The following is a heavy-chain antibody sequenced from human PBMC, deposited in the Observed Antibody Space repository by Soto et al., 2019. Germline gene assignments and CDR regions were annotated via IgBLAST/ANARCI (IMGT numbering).Heavy chain of an antibody. V-gene: IGHV3-74*01. CDR3: SRGPRYSAIDV. CDR2: VNSDGRTT. J-gene: IGHJ6*02. Sequence: GGSLRLSCAASGFTFSNYWMYWVRQAPGKGLVWVSRVNSDGRTTNYADSVKGRFSISRDNARNTLYLQMNSLRTEDTAVYYCSRGPRYSAIDVWGQGTTVPVSS. CDR1: GFTFSNYW.